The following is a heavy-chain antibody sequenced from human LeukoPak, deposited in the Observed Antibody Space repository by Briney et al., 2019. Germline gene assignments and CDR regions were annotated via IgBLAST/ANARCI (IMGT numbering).Heavy chain of an antibody. D-gene: IGHD3-22*01. CDR3: AKSMIDVRYYFDF. Sequence: GGSLRLSCAASGFTFNTYYMSWVRQAPGKGLEWVANINQAGSEKYYVGSVKGRFTISRDNAKNSLYLQMNSLGADDTAVYYCAKSMIDVRYYFDFWGQGTLVTVSS. J-gene: IGHJ4*02. V-gene: IGHV3-7*01. CDR2: INQAGSEK. CDR1: GFTFNTYY.